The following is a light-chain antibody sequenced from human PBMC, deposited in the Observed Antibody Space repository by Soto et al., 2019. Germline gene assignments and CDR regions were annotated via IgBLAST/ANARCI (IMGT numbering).Light chain of an antibody. CDR3: QQYDRSAWT. Sequence: DIVLTQSPGTLSLSPGERATLSCRASQTVSSSFLAWYQQKPGQAPRLLIYGASTRATGIPDGFSGSGSGTDFTLTMSSLEPEDLAVYYCQQYDRSAWTFGQGTKVEVK. CDR2: GAS. J-gene: IGKJ1*01. CDR1: QTVSSSF. V-gene: IGKV3-20*01.